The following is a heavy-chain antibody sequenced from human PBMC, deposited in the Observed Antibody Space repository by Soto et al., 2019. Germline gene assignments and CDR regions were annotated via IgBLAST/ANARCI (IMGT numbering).Heavy chain of an antibody. V-gene: IGHV3-66*01. Sequence: GGSLRLSCAASGFTVSSNYMSWVRQAPGKGLEWVSVIYSGGSTYYADSVKGRFTISRDNSKNTLYLQMNSLRAEDTAVYYCAAQYDILTGYYFYGMDVWGQGTTVTVSS. CDR1: GFTVSSNY. J-gene: IGHJ6*02. CDR3: AAQYDILTGYYFYGMDV. D-gene: IGHD3-9*01. CDR2: IYSGGST.